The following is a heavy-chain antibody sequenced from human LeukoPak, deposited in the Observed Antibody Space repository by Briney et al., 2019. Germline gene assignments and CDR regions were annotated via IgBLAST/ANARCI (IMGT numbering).Heavy chain of an antibody. CDR2: ISGDAGRT. D-gene: IGHD3-10*02. J-gene: IGHJ6*04. V-gene: IGHV3-23*01. CDR1: GFTFSSYG. Sequence: GGSLRLSCAASGFTFSSYGMNWVRQAPGKGLEWVSGISGDAGRTYYADSVKGRFTIYRDNSKNTLYLQMNSLRAEDTAVYYCAELGITMIGGVWGKGTTVTISS. CDR3: AELGITMIGGV.